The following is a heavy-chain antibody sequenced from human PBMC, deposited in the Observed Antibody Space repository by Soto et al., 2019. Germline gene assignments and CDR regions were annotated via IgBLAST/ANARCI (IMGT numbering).Heavy chain of an antibody. Sequence: EVHLLESGGGLAQPGGSLRLSCAASGFTFSSYAMSWVRQAPGKGLEWVSGISDSGGSTYYADSVKGRFTISRDNSNNTLYLQINSPRAEDTAVYYCAKRGIVVFTSNPIFDYWGQETQVTVSS. CDR1: GFTFSSYA. V-gene: IGHV3-23*01. J-gene: IGHJ4*02. CDR2: ISDSGGST. CDR3: AKRGIVVFTSNPIFDY. D-gene: IGHD3-22*01.